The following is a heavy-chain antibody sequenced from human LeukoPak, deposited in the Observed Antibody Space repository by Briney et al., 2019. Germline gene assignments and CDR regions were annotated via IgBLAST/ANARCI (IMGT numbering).Heavy chain of an antibody. V-gene: IGHV3-30*18. CDR2: ISYDGSNE. CDR1: GFTFSSYG. D-gene: IGHD6-19*01. Sequence: GGSLRLSCAASGFTFSSYGMHWVRQAPGKGLEWVAVISYDGSNEYYADSVKGRFTVSRDNSKNTLYLQMNSLRAEDTAVFYCAKLVRIAVAGSEEIDYWGQGTLVTVSS. CDR3: AKLVRIAVAGSEEIDY. J-gene: IGHJ4*02.